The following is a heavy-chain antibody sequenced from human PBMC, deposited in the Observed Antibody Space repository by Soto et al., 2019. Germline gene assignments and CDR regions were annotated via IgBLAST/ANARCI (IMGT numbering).Heavy chain of an antibody. Sequence: GGSLRLSCAASGFTFSSYAMSWVRQAPGKGLERVSAISGSGGSTYYADSVKGRFTISRDNSKNTLYLQMNSLRAEDTAVYYCAKDHSITIFGVVIGLMDVWGKGTTVTVSS. D-gene: IGHD3-3*01. J-gene: IGHJ6*03. CDR2: ISGSGGST. V-gene: IGHV3-23*01. CDR1: GFTFSSYA. CDR3: AKDHSITIFGVVIGLMDV.